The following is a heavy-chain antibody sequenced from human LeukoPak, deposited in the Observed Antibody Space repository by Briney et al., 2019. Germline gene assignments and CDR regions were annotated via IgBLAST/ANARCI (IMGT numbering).Heavy chain of an antibody. J-gene: IGHJ4*02. CDR2: INGDGGLT. CDR1: GFAFSRHW. D-gene: IGHD1-26*01. Sequence: GGSLRLSCEASGFAFSRHWMHGVRQVPGKGLVWVCNINGDGGLTECADSVKGRFTSSRDNAKNTLYLHMSSLRAEDTAVYYCARDEVGAPPIDYWGQGALVTVSS. V-gene: IGHV3-74*01. CDR3: ARDEVGAPPIDY.